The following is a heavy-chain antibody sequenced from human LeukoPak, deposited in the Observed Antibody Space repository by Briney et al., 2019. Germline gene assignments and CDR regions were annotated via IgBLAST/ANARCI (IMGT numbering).Heavy chain of an antibody. V-gene: IGHV4-59*04. CDR3: ASFYTMVRGGSDY. D-gene: IGHD3-10*01. J-gene: IGHJ4*02. CDR1: GGSISSYY. CDR2: IYYSGST. Sequence: SETLSLTCTVSGGSISSYYWSWIRQPPGKGLEWIGYIYYSGSTYYNPSLKSRVTISVDTSKNQFSLKLSSVTAADTAVYYCASFYTMVRGGSDYWGQGTLVTVSS.